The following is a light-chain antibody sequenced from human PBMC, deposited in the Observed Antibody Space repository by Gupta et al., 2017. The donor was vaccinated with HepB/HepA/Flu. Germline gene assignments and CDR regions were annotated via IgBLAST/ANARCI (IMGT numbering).Light chain of an antibody. J-gene: IGKJ1*01. CDR1: KNINNW. CDR3: QNYNSYSET. V-gene: IGKV1-5*03. Sequence: DIQMTQSPSTLYASLGDRVTITCRASKNINNWLAWYQQKPGKAPKVLIYQASSLASGVPSRFSGGGSGTEFTLTISSLQPDDFATYYCQNYNSYSETFGQGTKVEIK. CDR2: QAS.